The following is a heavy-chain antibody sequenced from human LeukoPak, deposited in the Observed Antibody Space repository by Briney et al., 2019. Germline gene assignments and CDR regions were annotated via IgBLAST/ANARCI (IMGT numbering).Heavy chain of an antibody. CDR3: ATYGSGSYIYDY. Sequence: GASVKVSCKVSGYTLTELSMHLVRQAPGKGLEWMGGFDPEDGETIYAQKFQGRVTMTEDTSTDIAYMELSNLRSEDTAVYYCATYGSGSYIYDYWGQGTLVTVSS. CDR1: GYTLTELS. J-gene: IGHJ4*02. D-gene: IGHD3-10*01. CDR2: FDPEDGET. V-gene: IGHV1-24*01.